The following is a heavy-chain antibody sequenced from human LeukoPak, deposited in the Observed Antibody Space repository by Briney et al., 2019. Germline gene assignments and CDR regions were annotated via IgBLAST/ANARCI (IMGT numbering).Heavy chain of an antibody. CDR2: IYYSGST. J-gene: IGHJ4*02. V-gene: IGHV4-31*03. CDR1: GGSISSGGYY. D-gene: IGHD4-17*01. CDR3: AREGATVTTIRGFDY. Sequence: SQTLSLTCTVSGGSISSGGYYWSWIRQHPGKGLEWIGYIYYSGSTYYNPSLKSRVTISVDTSKNQFSLKLSSVTAADTAVYYCAREGATVTTIRGFDYWGQGTLVTVSS.